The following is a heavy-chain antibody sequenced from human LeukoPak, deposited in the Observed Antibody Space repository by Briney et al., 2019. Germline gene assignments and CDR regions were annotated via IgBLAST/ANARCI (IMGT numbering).Heavy chain of an antibody. CDR3: ARDGTIFGVIIRY. V-gene: IGHV3-7*01. J-gene: IGHJ4*02. Sequence: GGSLRLSCAASGFSFSSFWMSWVRQAPGKGLEWVANIKQDGSEKYYADSVKGRFTISGDNAKNSLYLQMNNLRVDDTAVYYCARDGTIFGVIIRYWGQGTLVTVSS. CDR2: IKQDGSEK. CDR1: GFSFSSFW. D-gene: IGHD3-3*01.